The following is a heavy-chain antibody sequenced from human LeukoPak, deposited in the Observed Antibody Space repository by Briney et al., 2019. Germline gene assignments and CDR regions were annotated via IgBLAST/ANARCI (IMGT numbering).Heavy chain of an antibody. CDR3: AKDDFAAEYFQH. V-gene: IGHV3-53*01. CDR1: GFTVSSNY. J-gene: IGHJ1*01. Sequence: GGSLRLSCAASGFTVSSNYMSWVRQAPGKGLEWVSVIYSGGSTYYADSVKGRFTISRDNSKNTLYLQMNSLRAEDTAVYYCAKDDFAAEYFQHWGQGTLVTVSS. CDR2: IYSGGST. D-gene: IGHD3-3*01.